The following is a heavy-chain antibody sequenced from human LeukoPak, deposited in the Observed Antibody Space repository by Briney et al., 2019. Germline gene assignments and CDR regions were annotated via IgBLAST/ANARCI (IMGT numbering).Heavy chain of an antibody. CDR1: GGSISSYY. D-gene: IGHD6-13*01. V-gene: IGHV4-59*01. Sequence: SETLSLTCTVSGGSISSYYWSWIRQPPGKGLEWVGYIYYSGSINYNPSLKSRVTISVDTSKNQFSLKLSSVTAADTAVYYCARGDVDSSSWYIAGIDYWGQGTLVTVSS. J-gene: IGHJ4*02. CDR2: IYYSGSI. CDR3: ARGDVDSSSWYIAGIDY.